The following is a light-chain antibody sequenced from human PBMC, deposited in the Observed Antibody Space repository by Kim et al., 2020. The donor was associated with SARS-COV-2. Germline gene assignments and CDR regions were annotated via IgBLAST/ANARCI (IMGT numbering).Light chain of an antibody. Sequence: EIVLTQSPGTLSLSPGERATLSCRASQSLSSSYLAWYQQKPGQAPRLLIYGATNRATGIPDRFSGSGSGTDFILIISRLEPEDFAVYYCQQFGNSLTFGQGTKLEI. CDR2: GAT. CDR3: QQFGNSLT. J-gene: IGKJ2*01. V-gene: IGKV3-20*01. CDR1: QSLSSSY.